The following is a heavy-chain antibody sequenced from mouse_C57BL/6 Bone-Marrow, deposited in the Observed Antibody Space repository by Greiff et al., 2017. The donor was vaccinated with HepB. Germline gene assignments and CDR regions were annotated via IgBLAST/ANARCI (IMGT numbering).Heavy chain of an antibody. CDR2: IYPGDGDT. D-gene: IGHD1-1*01. Sequence: QVHVKQSGAELVKPGASVKISCKASGYAFSSYWMNWVKQRPGKGLEWIGQIYPGDGDTNYNGKFKGKATLTADKSSSTAYMQLSSLTSEDSAVYFCARKPPDYYGSSGGYFDYWGQGTTLTVSS. V-gene: IGHV1-80*01. J-gene: IGHJ2*01. CDR3: ARKPPDYYGSSGGYFDY. CDR1: GYAFSSYW.